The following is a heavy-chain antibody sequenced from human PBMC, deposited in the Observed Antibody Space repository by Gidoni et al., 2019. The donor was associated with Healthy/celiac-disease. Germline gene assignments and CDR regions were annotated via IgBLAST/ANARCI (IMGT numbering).Heavy chain of an antibody. V-gene: IGHV3-23*04. CDR3: AKTQWLRPGPLYYFDY. J-gene: IGHJ4*02. Sequence: EVQLVESGGGLVQPGGSLRLSCAASGFTFSSYAMSWVRQAPGKGLEWVSAISGSGGSTYYADSVKGRFTISRDNSKNTLYLQMNSLRAEDTAVYYCAKTQWLRPGPLYYFDYWGQGTLVTVSS. CDR2: ISGSGGST. D-gene: IGHD5-12*01. CDR1: GFTFSSYA.